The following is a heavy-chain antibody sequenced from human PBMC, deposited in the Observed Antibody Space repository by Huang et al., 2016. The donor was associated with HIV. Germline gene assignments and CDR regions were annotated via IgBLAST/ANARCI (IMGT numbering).Heavy chain of an antibody. V-gene: IGHV3-7*01. J-gene: IGHJ3*02. CDR3: ATNLQIVVVPPDMGYDAFDM. CDR2: IRGDVSEK. D-gene: IGHD2-2*01. CDR1: GFNFKNYW. Sequence: DEHLVESGGGWVQPGGSVTITCEGSGFNFKNYWMNWVRQAPGKGLEGVANIRGDVSEKNYVDSGKGRFTIFRDNAKNLLYLQMKSLRAEDTSVYYCATNLQIVVVPPDMGYDAFDMWGQGTMVTVSS.